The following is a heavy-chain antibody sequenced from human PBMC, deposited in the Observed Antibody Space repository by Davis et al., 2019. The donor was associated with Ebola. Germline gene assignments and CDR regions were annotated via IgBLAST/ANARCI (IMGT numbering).Heavy chain of an antibody. D-gene: IGHD6-13*01. Sequence: PGGSLRLSCAVYGGSFSGYYWSWVRQSPGKGLEWVSVIYSGGSTYYADSVKGRFTISRDYSKNTLYLQMNSLRAEDTAVYYCARDWASGYSSSWAYFDSWGQGAPVTVSS. J-gene: IGHJ4*02. V-gene: IGHV3-53*01. CDR3: ARDWASGYSSSWAYFDS. CDR2: IYSGGST. CDR1: GGSFSGYY.